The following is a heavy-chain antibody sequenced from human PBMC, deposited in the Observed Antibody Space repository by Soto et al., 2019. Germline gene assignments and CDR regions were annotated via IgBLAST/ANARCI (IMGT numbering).Heavy chain of an antibody. Sequence: ASVKVSCEASGYTFTSYGISWVRQAPGQGLEWMGWISAYNGNTNYAQKHQGRVTMTTDTSTSTAYMELRSLRSDDRAGYYCARTPPPRYSSSWYWDWFDPWGQGTLVTVSS. CDR1: GYTFTSYG. CDR3: ARTPPPRYSSSWYWDWFDP. CDR2: ISAYNGNT. D-gene: IGHD6-13*01. V-gene: IGHV1-18*01. J-gene: IGHJ5*02.